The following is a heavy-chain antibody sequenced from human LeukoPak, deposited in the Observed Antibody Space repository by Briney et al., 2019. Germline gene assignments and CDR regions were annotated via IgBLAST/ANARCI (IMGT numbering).Heavy chain of an antibody. CDR3: AHSSSSLPTDS. D-gene: IGHD6-6*01. J-gene: IGHJ4*02. Sequence: PSETLSLTCAVYGGPFNSYYWTWIRQSPAKGLEWIGEINHNKSTNYNPPLESRVTISVDTSKNQFSLNLTSVTAADTAVYYCAHSSSSLPTDSWGQGNLVIVSS. CDR2: INHNKST. V-gene: IGHV4-34*01. CDR1: GGPFNSYY.